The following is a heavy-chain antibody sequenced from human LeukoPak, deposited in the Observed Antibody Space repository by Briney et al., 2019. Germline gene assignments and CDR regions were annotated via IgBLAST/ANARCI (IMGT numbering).Heavy chain of an antibody. J-gene: IGHJ4*02. CDR1: GGSISSYY. D-gene: IGHD3-22*01. CDR3: ARTFPATYYYDSSGYYFDY. Sequence: SETLSLTCTVSGGSISSYYWSWIRQPPGKGLEWIGYIYYSGSTNYNPSPKSRVTISVDTSKNQFSLKLSSVTAADTAVYYCARTFPATYYYDSSGYYFDYWGQGTLVTVSS. CDR2: IYYSGST. V-gene: IGHV4-59*01.